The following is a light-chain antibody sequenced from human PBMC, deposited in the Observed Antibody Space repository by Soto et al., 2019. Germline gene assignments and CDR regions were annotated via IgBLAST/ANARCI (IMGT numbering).Light chain of an antibody. CDR2: AAS. V-gene: IGKV1-39*01. Sequence: DLQMTQSPSSLSASVGDRVTITCRASQSIDSYLNWYQQKPGKAPKLLIYAASSLQSGVPSRFSGSGSGTDFTLTISSLQPEDFATYYCQQSYSTRRTFGQGTKVEIK. J-gene: IGKJ1*01. CDR1: QSIDSY. CDR3: QQSYSTRRT.